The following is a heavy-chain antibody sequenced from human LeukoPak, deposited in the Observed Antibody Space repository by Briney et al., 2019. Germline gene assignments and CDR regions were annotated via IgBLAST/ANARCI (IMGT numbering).Heavy chain of an antibody. J-gene: IGHJ4*02. CDR3: ARDNGSGGSCYSGRLVY. CDR2: ISSSSSYI. V-gene: IGHV3-21*01. Sequence: PGGSLRLSCAASVFTFSSYSMNWVRQAPGKGLECVSAISSSSSYIYYADSLKGRFTISRDNDKNTLYLQMSRLRGEDTAVYYCARDNGSGGSCYSGRLVYWGQGTLVTVSS. D-gene: IGHD2-15*01. CDR1: VFTFSSYS.